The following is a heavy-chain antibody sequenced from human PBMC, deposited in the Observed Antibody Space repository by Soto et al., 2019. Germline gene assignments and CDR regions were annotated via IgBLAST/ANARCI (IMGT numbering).Heavy chain of an antibody. CDR3: ARGRGVSSWYETPHYFDS. V-gene: IGHV1-18*01. CDR2: ISVHNGYT. Sequence: QVQLVQSGAEVKKPGASVKVSCRASGYSFTSYGITWVRQTPGQGLEWMGWISVHNGYTNYPQKLKERNTMTTDTSTSTAYMELTSLRSDDTAVYYCARGRGVSSWYETPHYFDSWGQGTLVTVSS. CDR1: GYSFTSYG. D-gene: IGHD6-13*01. J-gene: IGHJ4*02.